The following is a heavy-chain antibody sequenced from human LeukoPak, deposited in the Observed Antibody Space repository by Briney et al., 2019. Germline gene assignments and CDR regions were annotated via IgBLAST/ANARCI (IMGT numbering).Heavy chain of an antibody. CDR3: ANTEYQRLGTDY. CDR2: LYTGGGA. V-gene: IGHV3-53*01. CDR1: GFGVNTHY. D-gene: IGHD2-2*01. J-gene: IGHJ4*02. Sequence: GGSLRLSCAVSGFGVNTHYMSWVRQAPGKGLEWVCILYTGGGAYYADPVKGRFTISRDNSNNTVFLQMNSLRAEDTAVYYCANTEYQRLGTDYWGQGTLVTVYS.